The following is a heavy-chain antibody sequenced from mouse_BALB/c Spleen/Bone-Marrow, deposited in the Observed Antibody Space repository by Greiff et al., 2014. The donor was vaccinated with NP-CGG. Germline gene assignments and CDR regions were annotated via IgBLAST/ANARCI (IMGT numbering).Heavy chain of an antibody. CDR3: ARWDTTVLGPLDS. CDR1: GYSITSDYA. D-gene: IGHD1-1*01. Sequence: VQLKQSGPGLVKPSQSLSLTCTVTGYSITSDYAWNWIRQFPGNNLEWMGYISYSGSTSYNPSLKSRISITRDTSRNQFFLQLNSVTTEDTATYYCARWDTTVLGPLDSWGQGTTLTVSS. V-gene: IGHV3-2*02. CDR2: ISYSGST. J-gene: IGHJ2*01.